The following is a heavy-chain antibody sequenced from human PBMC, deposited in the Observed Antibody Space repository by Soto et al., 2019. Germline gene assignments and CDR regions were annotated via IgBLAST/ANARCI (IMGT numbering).Heavy chain of an antibody. D-gene: IGHD3-9*01. CDR1: GFTFSSYG. Sequence: PGGSLRLSCAASGFTFSSYGMHWVRQAPGKGLEWVAVIWYDGINKYYADSVKGRFTISRDNSKNTLYLQMNSLRAEDTAVYYCARDEYDILTGPDYWGQGTLVTVSS. V-gene: IGHV3-33*01. J-gene: IGHJ4*02. CDR3: ARDEYDILTGPDY. CDR2: IWYDGINK.